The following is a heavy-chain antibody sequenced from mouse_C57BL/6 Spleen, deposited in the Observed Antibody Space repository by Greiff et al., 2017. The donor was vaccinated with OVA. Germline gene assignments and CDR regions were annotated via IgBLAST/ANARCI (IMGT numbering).Heavy chain of an antibody. CDR2: IDPSDSYT. CDR1: GYTFTSYW. V-gene: IGHV1-50*01. J-gene: IGHJ4*01. Sequence: VQLQQPGAELVKPGASVKLSCKASGYTFTSYWMQWVKQRPGQGLEWIGEIDPSDSYTNYNQKFKGKATLTVDTSSSTAYMQLSSLTSEDSAVYYCARKGPHDGYYASAMDYWGQGTSVTVSS. D-gene: IGHD2-3*01. CDR3: ARKGPHDGYYASAMDY.